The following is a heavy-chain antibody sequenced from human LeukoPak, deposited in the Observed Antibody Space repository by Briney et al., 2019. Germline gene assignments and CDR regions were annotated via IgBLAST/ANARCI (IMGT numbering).Heavy chain of an antibody. CDR2: IYSGGST. Sequence: GGSLRLSCAASGFTVSSNYMSWVRQAPGKGLEWVSVIYSGGSTYYADSVKGGFTISRDNSKNTLYLQMNSLRAEDTAVYYCARETSYYYGGGAFDIWGQGTMVTVSS. CDR3: ARETSYYYGGGAFDI. CDR1: GFTVSSNY. V-gene: IGHV3-66*01. J-gene: IGHJ3*02. D-gene: IGHD3-10*01.